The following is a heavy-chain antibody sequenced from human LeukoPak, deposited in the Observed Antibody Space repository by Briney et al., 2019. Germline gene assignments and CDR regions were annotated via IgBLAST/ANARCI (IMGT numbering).Heavy chain of an antibody. J-gene: IGHJ5*02. V-gene: IGHV3-66*01. CDR3: ARSTWYSSPPTTT. Sequence: GGSLRLSCAASGFTVSSNYMSWVRQAPGKGLEWVSVIYSGGSTYYADSVKGRFTISRDNSKNTLYLQMNSLRAEDTAVYYCARSTWYSSPPTTTWGQGTLVTVSS. D-gene: IGHD6-13*01. CDR1: GFTVSSNY. CDR2: IYSGGST.